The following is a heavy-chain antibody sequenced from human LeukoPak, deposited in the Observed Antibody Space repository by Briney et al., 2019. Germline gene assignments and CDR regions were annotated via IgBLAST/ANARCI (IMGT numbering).Heavy chain of an antibody. Sequence: GGSLRLSCAASGFTFSSYDMHWVRQAPGKGLEWVARISDDGTNKHYVDSVKGRVTISRDNSKNTLFLQMNSLRAEDTAVYYCAKDSSSSNYYYGMDDWGQGTTVTVSS. CDR2: ISDDGTNK. D-gene: IGHD6-6*01. J-gene: IGHJ6*02. CDR1: GFTFSSYD. CDR3: AKDSSSSNYYYGMDD. V-gene: IGHV3-30*18.